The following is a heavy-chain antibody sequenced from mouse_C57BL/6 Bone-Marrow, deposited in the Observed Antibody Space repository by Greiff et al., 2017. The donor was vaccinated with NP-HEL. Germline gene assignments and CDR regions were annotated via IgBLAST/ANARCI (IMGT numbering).Heavy chain of an antibody. J-gene: IGHJ2*01. CDR1: GYTFTSYW. V-gene: IGHV1-59*01. D-gene: IGHD1-1*01. Sequence: VQLQQPGAELVRPGTSVKLSCKASGYTFTSYWMHWVKQRPGQGLEWIGVIDPSDSYTNYNQKFKGKATLTVDTSSSTAYMQLSSLTSEDSAVYYCATEGYYGSEVDYWGQGTTLTVSS. CDR2: IDPSDSYT. CDR3: ATEGYYGSEVDY.